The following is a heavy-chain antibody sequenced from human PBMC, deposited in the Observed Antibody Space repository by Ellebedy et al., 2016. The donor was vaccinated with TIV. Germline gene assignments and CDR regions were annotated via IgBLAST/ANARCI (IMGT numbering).Heavy chain of an antibody. CDR3: ARANLEYYGSGKWGPFDF. V-gene: IGHV3-7*03. CDR2: IKQDGSET. Sequence: GESLKISCAASGFSFSSYWMSWVRQAPGKGLEWVASIKQDGSETSYVDSVEGRFTISRDNAKNSLYLQMNSLRREDTALYYCARANLEYYGSGKWGPFDFWGQGILVTVSS. J-gene: IGHJ4*02. D-gene: IGHD3-10*01. CDR1: GFSFSSYW.